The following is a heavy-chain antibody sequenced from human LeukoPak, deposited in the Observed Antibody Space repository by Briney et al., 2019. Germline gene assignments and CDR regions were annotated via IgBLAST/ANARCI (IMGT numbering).Heavy chain of an antibody. CDR3: ARDKIVGATVLDY. CDR1: GGTFSSYA. CDR2: IIPIFGTA. D-gene: IGHD1-26*01. V-gene: IGHV1-69*13. J-gene: IGHJ4*02. Sequence: GASVKVSCKASGGTFSSYAIGWVRQAPGQGLEWMGGIIPIFGTANYAQKFQGRVTITADESTSTAYMELSSLRSEDTAVYYCARDKIVGATVLDYWGQGSLVTVSS.